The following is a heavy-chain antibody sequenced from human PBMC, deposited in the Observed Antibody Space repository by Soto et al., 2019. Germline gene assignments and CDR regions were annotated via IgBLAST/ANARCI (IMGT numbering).Heavy chain of an antibody. J-gene: IGHJ6*02. D-gene: IGHD2-2*02. V-gene: IGHV1-69*06. CDR3: ARRAVAPAPIGYFHYHLDV. CDR1: GGTFDNYA. CDR2: IIPIFGAL. Sequence: QVQLVQSGAEVKKPGSSVKVSCKTSGGTFDNYAINWVRQAPGQGLEWMGGIIPIFGALNYAQKFQGRVTYTADKPTRTANMELGTLTSEDTAVYYCARRAVAPAPIGYFHYHLDVWGQGTTVTVSS.